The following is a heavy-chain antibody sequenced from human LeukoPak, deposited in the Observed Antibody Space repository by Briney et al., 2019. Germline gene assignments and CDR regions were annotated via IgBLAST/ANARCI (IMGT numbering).Heavy chain of an antibody. CDR1: GYSISSGYY. CDR3: ARGAWVEDIVVVPAAIWEPLFDY. D-gene: IGHD2-2*01. Sequence: SETLSLTCAVSGYSISSGYYWGWIRQPPGKGLGWIGSIYHSGSTYYNPSLKSRVTISVDTSKNQFSLKLSSVTAADTAVYYCARGAWVEDIVVVPAAIWEPLFDYWGQGTLVTVSS. V-gene: IGHV4-38-2*01. J-gene: IGHJ4*02. CDR2: IYHSGST.